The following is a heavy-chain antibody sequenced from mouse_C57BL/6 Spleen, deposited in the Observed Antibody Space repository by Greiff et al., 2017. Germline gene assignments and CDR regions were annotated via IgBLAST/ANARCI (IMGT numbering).Heavy chain of an antibody. D-gene: IGHD2-4*01. Sequence: QVQLQQSGAELVKPGASVKISCKASGYAFSSYWMNWVKQRPGKGLEWIGQIYPGDGDTNYNGKFKGKATLTADKSSSTAYMQLSSLTSEDSAVYFCARRRAYDYESYLDYWGQGTTLTVSS. V-gene: IGHV1-80*01. CDR2: IYPGDGDT. CDR1: GYAFSSYW. J-gene: IGHJ2*01. CDR3: ARRRAYDYESYLDY.